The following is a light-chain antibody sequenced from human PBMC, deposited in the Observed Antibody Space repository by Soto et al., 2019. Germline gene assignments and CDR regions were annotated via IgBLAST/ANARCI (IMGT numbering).Light chain of an antibody. CDR3: QQTYGTPQT. CDR2: AAS. V-gene: IGKV1-39*01. CDR1: QSVTSY. J-gene: IGKJ1*01. Sequence: DIQMTQSPSSLSASVGDRVTITCRASQSVTSYLNWYQQKPGKAPELLIHAASRLQSVVPSRFSGSGSGTDFTLTISSLQPEDFATYYCQQTYGTPQTFGQGTKVEIK.